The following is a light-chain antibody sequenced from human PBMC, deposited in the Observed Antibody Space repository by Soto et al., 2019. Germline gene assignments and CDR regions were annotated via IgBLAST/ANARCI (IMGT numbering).Light chain of an antibody. CDR3: QTWGAGIRV. CDR1: SGHSSYA. V-gene: IGLV4-69*01. J-gene: IGLJ1*01. Sequence: QLVLAQSPSASASLGASVKLTCTLSSGHSSYAIAWHQQQPEKGPRYLMKLNSDGSHSKGDGIPDRFSGSSSGAERYLTISSLQSEDEADYYCQTWGAGIRVFGTGT. CDR2: LNSDGSH.